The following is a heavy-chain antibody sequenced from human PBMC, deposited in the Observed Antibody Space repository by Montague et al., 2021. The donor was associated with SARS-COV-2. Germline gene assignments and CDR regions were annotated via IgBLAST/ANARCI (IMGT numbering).Heavy chain of an antibody. CDR2: ISAYNGNT. CDR1: GYTFSSYG. CDR3: ARVKWLRLDY. Sequence: SVKVSCEASGYTFSSYGISWVRQAPGQGLEWMGWISAYNGNTNYAQKLQGRVTMTTEKSTSTAYMELRSLRSDDTALYYCARVKWLRLDYWGQGTLVTVSS. D-gene: IGHD5-12*01. V-gene: IGHV1-18*01. J-gene: IGHJ4*02.